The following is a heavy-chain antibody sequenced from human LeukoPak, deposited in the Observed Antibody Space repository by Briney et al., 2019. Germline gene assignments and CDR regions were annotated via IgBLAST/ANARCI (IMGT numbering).Heavy chain of an antibody. Sequence: GGSLRLSCAASGFTFSSYSMNRVRQAPGKGLEWVSSISSSSSYIYYADSVKGRFTISRDNAKNSLYLQMNSLRAEDTAVYYCARDRGGYSYGLGGINWFDPWGQGTLVTVSS. CDR1: GFTFSSYS. V-gene: IGHV3-21*01. CDR2: ISSSSSYI. CDR3: ARDRGGYSYGLGGINWFDP. J-gene: IGHJ5*02. D-gene: IGHD5-18*01.